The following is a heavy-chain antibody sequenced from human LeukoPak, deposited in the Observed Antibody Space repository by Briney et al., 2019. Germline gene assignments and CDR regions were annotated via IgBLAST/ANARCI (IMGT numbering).Heavy chain of an antibody. Sequence: GGSLRLSCAASGFTFDDYGMSWVRQAPGKGLEWVSVINWNGGSTGYAASVKRRFTISRDNDKNSLYLQLNSLRAEDTALYHCARDLGTGDFDYWGQGTLVTVSS. J-gene: IGHJ4*02. V-gene: IGHV3-20*01. CDR2: INWNGGST. CDR3: ARDLGTGDFDY. D-gene: IGHD3-10*01. CDR1: GFTFDDYG.